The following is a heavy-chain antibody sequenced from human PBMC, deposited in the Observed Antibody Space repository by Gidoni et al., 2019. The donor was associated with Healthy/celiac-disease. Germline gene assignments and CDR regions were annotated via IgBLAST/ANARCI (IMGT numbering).Heavy chain of an antibody. V-gene: IGHV3-33*01. Sequence: QVQLVESGGGVVQPGRSLRLSCAASGFTFRSYGMHWVRQAPGKGLGWVAVIWYDGSNKYYADSVKGRFTISRDNSKNTLYLQMNSLRAEDTAVYYCARGQEGYSYGAYYFDYWGQGTLVTVSS. CDR3: ARGQEGYSYGAYYFDY. CDR1: GFTFRSYG. D-gene: IGHD5-18*01. CDR2: IWYDGSNK. J-gene: IGHJ4*02.